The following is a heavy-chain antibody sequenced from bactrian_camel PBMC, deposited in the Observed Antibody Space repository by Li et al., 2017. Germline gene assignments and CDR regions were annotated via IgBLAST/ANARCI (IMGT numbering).Heavy chain of an antibody. CDR3: ARSTKIYCEISADEYED. CDR1: GLSYRGYC. D-gene: IGHD3*01. Sequence: HVQLVESGGRSVKAGGPLRLSCEDSGLSYRGYCMGWFRRGPGKEREWVAEIDSDGTTRYADSVKGRFTISQGNAKNMNRVYLQMNSLKPEDTAMYYCARSTKIYCEISADEYEDWGQGTQVTVS. J-gene: IGHJ4*01. V-gene: IGHV3S53*01. CDR2: IDSDGTT.